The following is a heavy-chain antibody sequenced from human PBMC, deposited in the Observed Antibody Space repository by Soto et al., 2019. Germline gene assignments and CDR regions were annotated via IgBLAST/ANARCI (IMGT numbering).Heavy chain of an antibody. D-gene: IGHD3-22*01. CDR1: GYSFTSYW. CDR3: ASFGTSLPLLYSRGYYRAHDAFDI. J-gene: IGHJ3*02. Sequence: GESLKISCKGSGYSFTSYWIGWVRQMPGKGLEWMGIIYPGDSDTRYSPSFQGQVTISADKSISTAYLQWSSLKASDTAMYYCASFGTSLPLLYSRGYYRAHDAFDIWGQGTMVTVSS. CDR2: IYPGDSDT. V-gene: IGHV5-51*01.